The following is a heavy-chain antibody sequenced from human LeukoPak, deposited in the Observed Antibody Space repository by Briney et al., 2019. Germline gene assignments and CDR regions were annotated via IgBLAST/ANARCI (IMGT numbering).Heavy chain of an antibody. CDR1: GLTVSYNY. CDR3: ARDLDGSGAFDI. Sequence: GGSLRLSCAASGLTVSYNYMSWVRQAPGKGLEWVSVIYRGGNTYYADSVKGTFTISRDNSKNTLYLQMNSLRAEDAAVYYCARDLDGSGAFDIWGQGTMVTVSS. V-gene: IGHV3-66*01. J-gene: IGHJ3*02. CDR2: IYRGGNT. D-gene: IGHD3-10*01.